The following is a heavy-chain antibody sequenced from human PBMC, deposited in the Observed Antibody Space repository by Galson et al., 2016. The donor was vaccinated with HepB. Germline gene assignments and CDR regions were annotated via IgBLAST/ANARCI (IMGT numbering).Heavy chain of an antibody. D-gene: IGHD3-16*01. CDR1: GFSLPTSGVG. CDR2: IYWDDDE. V-gene: IGHV2-5*02. J-gene: IGHJ5*02. CDR3: AHSLGGNWFDP. Sequence: PALVKPPQTLTLTCTFSGFSLPTSGVGVGWFRQPPGKALEWLALIYWDDDERYSPSLKSRLTLTKDTSKNQVVLTMTNMDPVDTATYYCAHSLGGNWFDPWGQGTLVTVSS.